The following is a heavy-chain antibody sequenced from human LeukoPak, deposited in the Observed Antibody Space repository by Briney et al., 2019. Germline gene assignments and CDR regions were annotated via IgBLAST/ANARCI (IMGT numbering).Heavy chain of an antibody. V-gene: IGHV3-11*01. CDR3: ARSGTLWNYPLFDY. CDR1: GFTFSDYY. D-gene: IGHD1-7*01. CDR2: ISSSGSTI. Sequence: PGGSLRLSCAASGFTFSDYYMSWSRQAPGKGPEWVSYISSSGSTIYYADSVKSRFTISRDNAKNSLYLQMNSLRAEDTAVYYCARSGTLWNYPLFDYWGQGTLVTVSS. J-gene: IGHJ4*02.